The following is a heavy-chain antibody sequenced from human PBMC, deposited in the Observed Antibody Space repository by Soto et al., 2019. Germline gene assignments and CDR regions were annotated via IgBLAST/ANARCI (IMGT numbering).Heavy chain of an antibody. D-gene: IGHD4-17*01. CDR3: ARGGYGDPKYYGMDV. J-gene: IGHJ6*02. CDR2: MYYGGST. Sequence: ASETLSLTCTVSGGSISSNFWNWIRQPPGKGLEWIGYMYYGGSTNHNPSLKSRVTMSVDTSKNQFSLKLSSVTAADTAVHYCARGGYGDPKYYGMDVWGQGTTVTVSS. CDR1: GGSISSNF. V-gene: IGHV4-59*01.